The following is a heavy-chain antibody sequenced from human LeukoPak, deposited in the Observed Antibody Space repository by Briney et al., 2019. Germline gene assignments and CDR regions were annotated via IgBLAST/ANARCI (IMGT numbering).Heavy chain of an antibody. CDR1: GYTFTSYD. J-gene: IGHJ2*01. Sequence: ASVKVSCKASGYTFTSYDVNWVRQATGQGLEWMGWMNPNSGNTGYAQKFQGRVTLTRNTSISTAYMELSSLRSEDTAVYYCARGLAGGLNWYFELWGCGTLVTVSS. V-gene: IGHV1-8*01. CDR3: ARGLAGGLNWYFEL. CDR2: MNPNSGNT. D-gene: IGHD3/OR15-3a*01.